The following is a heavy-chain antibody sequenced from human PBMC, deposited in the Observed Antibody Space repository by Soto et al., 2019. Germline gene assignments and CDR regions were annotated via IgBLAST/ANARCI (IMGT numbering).Heavy chain of an antibody. CDR2: INAGNGNT. D-gene: IGHD3-3*01. V-gene: IGHV1-3*01. J-gene: IGHJ6*02. CDR3: ARDGSLTITIFGVVIGNGMDV. Sequence: ASVKVSCKASGYTFTSYAMHWVRQAPGQRLEWMGWINAGNGNTKYSQKFQGRVTITRDTSASTAYMELSSLRSEDTAVYYCARDGSLTITIFGVVIGNGMDVWGQGTTVTVS. CDR1: GYTFTSYA.